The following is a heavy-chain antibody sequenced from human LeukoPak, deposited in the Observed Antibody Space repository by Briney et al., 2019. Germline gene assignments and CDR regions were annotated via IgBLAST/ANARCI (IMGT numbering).Heavy chain of an antibody. D-gene: IGHD3-10*02. CDR1: GVSISNSY. CDR3: ARAYVNPYFDY. Sequence: PSETLSLTCTVSGVSISNSYWSWIRQPPGKGLEWIGYIYYSGGTNYNPSLKSRVTISVDTSKNQFSLKLTSVTAADTAVYYCARAYVNPYFDYWGQGILVTVSS. V-gene: IGHV4-59*01. CDR2: IYYSGGT. J-gene: IGHJ4*02.